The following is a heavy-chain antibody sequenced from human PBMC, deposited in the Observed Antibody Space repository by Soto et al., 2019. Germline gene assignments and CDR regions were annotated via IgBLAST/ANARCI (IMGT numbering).Heavy chain of an antibody. D-gene: IGHD3-10*01. CDR2: ISSSSSYI. CDR3: ARGLPDGSGQYCDY. J-gene: IGHJ4*02. V-gene: IGHV3-21*01. CDR1: GFTFSSYS. Sequence: EVQLVESGGGLVKPGGSLRLSCAAPGFTFSSYSMNWVRQAPGKGLEWVSSISSSSSYIYYGDSVKGRFTISRDNAKNSLYLQMNSLRAEDTAVYYCARGLPDGSGQYCDYWGQGTLVTVSS.